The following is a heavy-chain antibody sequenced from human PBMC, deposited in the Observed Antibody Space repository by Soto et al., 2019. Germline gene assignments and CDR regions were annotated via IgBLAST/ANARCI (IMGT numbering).Heavy chain of an antibody. J-gene: IGHJ4*02. CDR2: IYYSGST. CDR3: ATLITIFGVVTYREPLYYFDY. CDR1: GGSISSSSYY. Sequence: PSETLSLTCTVSGGSISSSSYYWGWIRQPPGKGLEWIGSIYYSGSTYYNPSLKSRVTISVDTSKNQFSLKLSSVTAADTAMYYCATLITIFGVVTYREPLYYFDYWGQGTLVTVSS. D-gene: IGHD3-3*01. V-gene: IGHV4-39*01.